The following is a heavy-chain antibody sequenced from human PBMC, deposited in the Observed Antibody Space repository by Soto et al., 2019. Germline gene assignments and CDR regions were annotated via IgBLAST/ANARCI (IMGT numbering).Heavy chain of an antibody. Sequence: EVQLVESGGGLVKPGGSLRLSCAASGFTFSSYSMNWVRQAPGKGLEWVSSISSSSSYIYYADSVKGRFTISRDNAKNSLYLQMNSLRAEDTAVYYCARVRGGHFTMVRSRAFDYWGQGTLVTVSS. D-gene: IGHD3-10*01. CDR1: GFTFSSYS. J-gene: IGHJ4*02. V-gene: IGHV3-21*01. CDR3: ARVRGGHFTMVRSRAFDY. CDR2: ISSSSSYI.